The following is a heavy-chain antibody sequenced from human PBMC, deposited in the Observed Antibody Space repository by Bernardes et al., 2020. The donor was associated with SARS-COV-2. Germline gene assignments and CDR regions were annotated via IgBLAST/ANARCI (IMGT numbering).Heavy chain of an antibody. V-gene: IGHV7-4-1*02. Sequence: ASVKVSCKASGYIFTTYSMNWVRQAPVQGLEWMGWINTKTGGPTYAQGFTGRFVFSLDTSVSTAYLQISSLEAEDTAVYYCARDPQYDLPEDSFDIWGQGTMVTVSS. CDR1: GYIFTTYS. CDR3: ARDPQYDLPEDSFDI. J-gene: IGHJ3*02. D-gene: IGHD3-16*01. CDR2: INTKTGGP.